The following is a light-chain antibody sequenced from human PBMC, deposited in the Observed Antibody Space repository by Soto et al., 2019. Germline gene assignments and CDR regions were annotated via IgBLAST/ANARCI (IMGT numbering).Light chain of an antibody. CDR1: QSISAW. Sequence: DIQMTQSPSTLSASVGDSVSINCRASQSISAWLAWYQQKPGKAPRLLIYKASTLEIGAPSRFSGSGSGTEFTLTISSLQPDDVAIYYCQQYNDYSWTFGQGTKVDIK. J-gene: IGKJ1*01. V-gene: IGKV1-5*03. CDR2: KAS. CDR3: QQYNDYSWT.